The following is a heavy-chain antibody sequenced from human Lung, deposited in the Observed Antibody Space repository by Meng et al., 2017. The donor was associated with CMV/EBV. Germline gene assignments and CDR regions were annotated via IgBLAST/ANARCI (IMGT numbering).Heavy chain of an antibody. Sequence: GESLKISCAASGFTFSRYGMDWVRQGPGKGLEWVTFIENDGSSKYYADSVKGRFTISRDNFKNTVHPQINSLRAEDTALYYCVKFFRWDQPDDAFDIWGHGXMVTFSS. CDR2: IENDGSSK. D-gene: IGHD1-26*01. J-gene: IGHJ3*02. CDR1: GFTFSRYG. CDR3: VKFFRWDQPDDAFDI. V-gene: IGHV3-30*02.